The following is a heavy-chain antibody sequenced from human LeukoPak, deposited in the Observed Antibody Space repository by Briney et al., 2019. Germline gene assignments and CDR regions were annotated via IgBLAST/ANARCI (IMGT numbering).Heavy chain of an antibody. CDR3: ARDCVDSNFPHYYYYYMDV. J-gene: IGHJ6*03. CDR1: GGSISSYY. Sequence: SETLSLTCTVSGGSISSYYWSWIRQPAGKGLEWIGRIYTSGSTNYNPSLKSRVTMSVDTSKNQFSLKLSSVTAADTAVYYCARDCVDSNFPHYYYYYMDVWGKGTTVTVSS. D-gene: IGHD4-11*01. V-gene: IGHV4-4*07. CDR2: IYTSGST.